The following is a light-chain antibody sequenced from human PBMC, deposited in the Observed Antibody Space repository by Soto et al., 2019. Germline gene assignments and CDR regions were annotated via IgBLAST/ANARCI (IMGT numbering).Light chain of an antibody. J-gene: IGKJ5*01. CDR3: QQYNNWPIT. CDR1: QSVSGD. V-gene: IGKV3-15*01. CDR2: DAS. Sequence: EIVLTQFPGTLSVSPGERATLSRSASQSVSGDLAWYHHKPGQAPRLLIYDASTRALDTPARFAGSGAGTEFTLTISSLQSEDFAVYFCQQYNNWPITFGQGTRLEIK.